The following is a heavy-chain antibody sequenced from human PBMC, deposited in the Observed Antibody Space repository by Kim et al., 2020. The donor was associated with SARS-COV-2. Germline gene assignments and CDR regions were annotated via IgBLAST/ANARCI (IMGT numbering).Heavy chain of an antibody. D-gene: IGHD3-22*01. CDR3: ARGGPLHDTDY. V-gene: IGHV5-51*01. CDR2: T. Sequence: TRYSPSFQGQVTISADKSISTAYLQWSSLKASDSAMYYCARGGPLHDTDYWGQGTLVTVSS. J-gene: IGHJ4*02.